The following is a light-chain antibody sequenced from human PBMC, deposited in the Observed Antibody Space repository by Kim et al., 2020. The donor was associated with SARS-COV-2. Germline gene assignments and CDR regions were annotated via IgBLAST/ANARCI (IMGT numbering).Light chain of an antibody. V-gene: IGKV1-17*01. CDR1: QAMRND. CDR3: VQQSGHPRT. Sequence: ASIGASVTITCRARQAMRNDLGWYQQKPGKAPKCLIFGASMLQSGVPSRFSGSSSGTEFTLTISSLQPEDFATYFCVQQSGHPRTFGQGTKVDIK. CDR2: GAS. J-gene: IGKJ1*01.